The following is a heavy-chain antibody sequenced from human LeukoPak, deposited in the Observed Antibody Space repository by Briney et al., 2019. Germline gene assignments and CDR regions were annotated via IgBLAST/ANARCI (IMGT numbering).Heavy chain of an antibody. Sequence: GGSLRLSCVGSGSRFSDYYMSWIRQAPGKGLEWVSYISNDSVDKYYVDSVRGRFTISRDNAKKSLYLQMNSLRAEDTAVYYCGRDLGYYGDGDNYHNALDIWGQGTMVTVSS. J-gene: IGHJ3*02. CDR3: GRDLGYYGDGDNYHNALDI. CDR2: ISNDSVDK. V-gene: IGHV3-11*04. D-gene: IGHD4-17*01. CDR1: GSRFSDYY.